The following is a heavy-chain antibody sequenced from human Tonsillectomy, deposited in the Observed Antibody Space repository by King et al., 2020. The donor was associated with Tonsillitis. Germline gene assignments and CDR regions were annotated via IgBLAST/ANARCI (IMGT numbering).Heavy chain of an antibody. CDR1: GFTFSRSW. J-gene: IGHJ3*02. CDR2: IKEDGSEK. CDR3: VRDMMRGAFDI. V-gene: IGHV3-7*01. D-gene: IGHD3-16*01. Sequence: VQLVESGGGLVQPGGSLRLSCAASGFTFSRSWMNWVRQAPGKGLEWVASIKEDGSEKYYVDSVKGRFNMSRDNAQNSLYLQMNSLRVEDTAVYYCVRDMMRGAFDIWGQGTMVTVSS.